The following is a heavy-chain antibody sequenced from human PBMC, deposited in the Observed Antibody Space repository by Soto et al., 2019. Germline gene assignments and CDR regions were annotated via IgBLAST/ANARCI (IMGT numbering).Heavy chain of an antibody. CDR3: AHLTYYYDSSGYYSRAEYFQH. Sequence: QITLKESGPTLVKPTQTLTLTCTFSGFSLSTSGVGVGWIRQPPGKALGWLALIYWDDDKRYSPSLKSRLTIAKDTYKNQVVLTMTNMDPVDTATYYCAHLTYYYDSSGYYSRAEYFQHWGQGTLVTVSS. CDR2: IYWDDDK. J-gene: IGHJ1*01. V-gene: IGHV2-5*02. CDR1: GFSLSTSGVG. D-gene: IGHD3-22*01.